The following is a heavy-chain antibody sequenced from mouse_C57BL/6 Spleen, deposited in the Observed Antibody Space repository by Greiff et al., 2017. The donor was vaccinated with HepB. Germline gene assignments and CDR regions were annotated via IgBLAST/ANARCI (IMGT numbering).Heavy chain of an antibody. J-gene: IGHJ3*01. Sequence: VQLQQPGAELVKPGASVKLSCKASGYTFTSYWMHWVKQRPGQGLEWIGMIHPNSGSTNYNEKFKSKATLTVDKSSSTAYMPLSSLTSEDSAVYYCARGGSTMVTTGAYWGQGTLVTVSA. CDR3: ARGGSTMVTTGAY. CDR1: GYTFTSYW. D-gene: IGHD2-2*01. V-gene: IGHV1-64*01. CDR2: IHPNSGST.